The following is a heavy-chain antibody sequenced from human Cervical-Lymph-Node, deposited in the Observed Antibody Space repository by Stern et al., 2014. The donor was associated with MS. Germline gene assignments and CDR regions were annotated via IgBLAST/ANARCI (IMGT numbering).Heavy chain of an antibody. J-gene: IGHJ5*02. CDR1: GFSLGIYG. V-gene: IGHV3-30*18. CDR3: AKDLYSSGRFNYFDP. Sequence: DQLVESGGGVVQPGRSLRLSCAVSGFSLGIYGIHWVRQAPGKGLEWVAMISHDGNAEYYVDSVKGRFTNSSDNSRNTLDLDLNSLKVEDTAVYYCAKDLYSSGRFNYFDPWGLGTLVTVSS. D-gene: IGHD6-19*01. CDR2: ISHDGNAE.